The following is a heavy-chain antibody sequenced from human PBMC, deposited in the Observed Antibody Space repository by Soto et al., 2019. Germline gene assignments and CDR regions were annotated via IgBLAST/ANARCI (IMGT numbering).Heavy chain of an antibody. CDR3: AKDKDWSGVYGMDV. Sequence: PGGSLRLSCAASGFSFSSYAMNWVRQAPGKGLEWVTAINGGSTTYYADSVKGRFTISRDNSKNTLYLQMNSLRAGDTAVYYCAKDKDWSGVYGMDVWGQGTTVTVSS. CDR2: INGGSTT. V-gene: IGHV3-23*01. CDR1: GFSFSSYA. D-gene: IGHD3-3*01. J-gene: IGHJ6*02.